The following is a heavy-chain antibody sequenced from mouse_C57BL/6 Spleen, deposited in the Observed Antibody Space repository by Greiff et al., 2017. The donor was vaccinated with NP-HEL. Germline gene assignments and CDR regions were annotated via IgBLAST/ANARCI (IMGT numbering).Heavy chain of an antibody. V-gene: IGHV1-39*01. CDR2: INPNYGTT. CDR3: ARGGNYEYFDY. D-gene: IGHD2-1*01. J-gene: IGHJ2*01. CDR1: GYSFTDYN. Sequence: EVQGVESGPELVKPGASVKISCKASGYSFTDYNMNWVKQSNGKSLEWIGVINPNYGTTSYNQKFKGKATLTVDQPSSTAYMQLNSLTSEDSAVYYCARGGNYEYFDYWGQGTTLTVSS.